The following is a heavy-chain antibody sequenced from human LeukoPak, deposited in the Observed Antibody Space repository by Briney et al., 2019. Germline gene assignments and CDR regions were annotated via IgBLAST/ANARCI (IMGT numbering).Heavy chain of an antibody. CDR1: GFTFSSYG. Sequence: GGSLRLSCAASGFTFSSYGMHWVRQAPGKGLEWVAFIRYEVSNKYYADSVKGRFTISRYNSKNKLYLQMNSLRAEDTAVYYCAKDRVRGVIMLFDYWGQGTLVTVSS. J-gene: IGHJ4*02. CDR2: IRYEVSNK. CDR3: AKDRVRGVIMLFDY. D-gene: IGHD3-10*01. V-gene: IGHV3-30*02.